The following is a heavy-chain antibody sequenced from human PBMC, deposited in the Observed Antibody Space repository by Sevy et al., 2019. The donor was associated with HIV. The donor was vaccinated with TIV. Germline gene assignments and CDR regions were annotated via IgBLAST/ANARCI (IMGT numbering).Heavy chain of an antibody. CDR3: ARERQQLGPFDY. J-gene: IGHJ4*02. D-gene: IGHD6-13*01. Sequence: ASVKVSCKASGYTFTSYGISWVRQAPGQGLEWMGWISAYNGNTNYAQKLQGRVTMTTDTSTSTAYMEMRSLRSDDTAVYYCARERQQLGPFDYWGQGTLVTVSS. V-gene: IGHV1-18*01. CDR2: ISAYNGNT. CDR1: GYTFTSYG.